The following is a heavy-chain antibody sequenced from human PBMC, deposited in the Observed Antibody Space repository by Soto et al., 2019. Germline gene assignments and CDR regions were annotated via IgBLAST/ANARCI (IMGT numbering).Heavy chain of an antibody. CDR1: GDSVSSGGYY. CDR2: ISSSGSA. J-gene: IGHJ6*02. D-gene: IGHD3-3*02. V-gene: IGHV4-61*08. Sequence: PPETLSLTCTVAGDSVSSGGYYWSWPLQPPGKGLEWIGYISSSGSANYNPRLKSRVTISRNTSKNEICIQVASVTAGEQAGYYCARGFSRVSMDAWGQGTTLTVSS. CDR3: ARGFSRVSMDA.